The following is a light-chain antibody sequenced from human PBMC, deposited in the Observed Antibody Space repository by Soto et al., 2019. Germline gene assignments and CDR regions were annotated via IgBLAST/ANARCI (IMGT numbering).Light chain of an antibody. CDR2: KAS. Sequence: DIQMTQSPFTLSASVGDRVTTTCRASQSISSWLAWYQQKPGKAPKLLIYKASTLESGVPSNFSGSGSGTEFTLTISSLQPEDFATYYCQQYNSYPWTFGQGTRLEIK. J-gene: IGKJ5*01. V-gene: IGKV1-5*03. CDR1: QSISSW. CDR3: QQYNSYPWT.